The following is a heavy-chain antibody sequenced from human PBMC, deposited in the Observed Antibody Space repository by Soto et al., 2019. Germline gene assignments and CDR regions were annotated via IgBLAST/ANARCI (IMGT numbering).Heavy chain of an antibody. CDR3: AKDRHRGLPPVGDNWFDP. D-gene: IGHD1-26*01. V-gene: IGHV3-30*18. J-gene: IGHJ5*02. Sequence: GGSLRLSCAASGFTFSSYGMHWVRQAPGKGLEWVAVISYDGSNKYYADSVKGRFTISRDNSKNTLYLQMNSLRAEDTAVYYCAKDRHRGLPPVGDNWFDPWGQGTLVTVSS. CDR2: ISYDGSNK. CDR1: GFTFSSYG.